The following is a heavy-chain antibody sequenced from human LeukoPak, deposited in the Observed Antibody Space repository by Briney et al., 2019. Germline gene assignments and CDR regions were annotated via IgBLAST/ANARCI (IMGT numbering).Heavy chain of an antibody. CDR3: ARLLPASRHYFDY. D-gene: IGHD6-6*01. CDR1: GLTVSSEY. CDR2: IYGAGAT. Sequence: GGSLRLSCAAYGLTVSSEYLAWVRQAPGKGLEWISVIYGAGATYYADSVEGRFTISRDTYNNALYLQMNNLRVEDTAVYHCARLLPASRHYFDYWGRGTPVTVSS. V-gene: IGHV3-53*01. J-gene: IGHJ4*02.